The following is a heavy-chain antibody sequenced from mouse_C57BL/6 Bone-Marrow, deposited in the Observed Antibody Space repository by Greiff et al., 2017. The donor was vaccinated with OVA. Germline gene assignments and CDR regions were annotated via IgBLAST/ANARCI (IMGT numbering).Heavy chain of an antibody. J-gene: IGHJ1*03. Sequence: EVQLVESGGGLVQPGGSLKLSCAASGFTFSDYGMAWVRQAPRKGPEWVAFISNLAYSIYYADTVTGRFTISRENAKNTLYLEMSSLRSEDTAMYYCARYPIYYYGSSGYFDVWGTGTTVTVSS. CDR1: GFTFSDYG. D-gene: IGHD1-1*01. V-gene: IGHV5-15*01. CDR2: ISNLAYSI. CDR3: ARYPIYYYGSSGYFDV.